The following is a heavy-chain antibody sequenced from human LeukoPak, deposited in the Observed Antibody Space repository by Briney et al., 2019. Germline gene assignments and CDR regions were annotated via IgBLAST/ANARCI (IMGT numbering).Heavy chain of an antibody. CDR3: ARGGITMIVVARTEMYNWFDP. D-gene: IGHD3-22*01. V-gene: IGHV4-59*12. CDR1: GGSISSYY. J-gene: IGHJ5*02. Sequence: SETLSLTCTVSGGSISSYYWSWIRQPPGKGLEWIGYIYYSGSTNYNPSLKSRVTISVDTSKNQFSLKLSSVTAADTAVYYCARGGITMIVVARTEMYNWFDPWGQGTLVTVSS. CDR2: IYYSGST.